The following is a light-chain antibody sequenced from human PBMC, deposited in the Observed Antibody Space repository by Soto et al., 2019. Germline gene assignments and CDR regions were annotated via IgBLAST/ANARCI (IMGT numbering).Light chain of an antibody. CDR3: QQRANWPRGT. Sequence: EIVLTQFPATLSSSPGERATLSCRASETVNRYIAWYQQKPGQAPRLLIYDASTRATGIPARFSGSGSGTDFTLTISSLEPEDFAVYYCQQRANWPRGTFGGGTKV. V-gene: IGKV3-11*01. CDR1: ETVNRY. J-gene: IGKJ4*01. CDR2: DAS.